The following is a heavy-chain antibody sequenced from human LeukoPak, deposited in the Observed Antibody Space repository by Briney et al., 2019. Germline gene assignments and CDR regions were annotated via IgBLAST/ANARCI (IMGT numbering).Heavy chain of an antibody. CDR3: AAELYGVYTDCCTFHL. D-gene: IGHD4-17*01. Sequence: GASVKVSCKTSGFTFSTSAVQWVRQARGQRLEWIGWIIVGSGATNYAQSLQGRFTITRDMSTNTAYMELGSLGSEDSAVYYCAAELYGVYTDCCTFHLWGQGTLVTVSS. J-gene: IGHJ3*01. V-gene: IGHV1-58*01. CDR2: IIVGSGAT. CDR1: GFTFSTSA.